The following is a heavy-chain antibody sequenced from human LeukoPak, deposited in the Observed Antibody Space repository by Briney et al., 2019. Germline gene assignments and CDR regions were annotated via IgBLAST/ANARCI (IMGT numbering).Heavy chain of an antibody. CDR3: ARGAAGFDY. CDR1: GGSFSGYY. D-gene: IGHD6-13*01. CDR2: INHSGST. Sequence: DPSETLSLTCAVYGGSFSGYYWSWIRQPLGKGLEWIGEINHSGSTNYNPSLKSRVTISVDTSKNQFSLKLSSVTAADTAVYYCARGAAGFDYWGQGTLVTVSS. V-gene: IGHV4-34*01. J-gene: IGHJ4*02.